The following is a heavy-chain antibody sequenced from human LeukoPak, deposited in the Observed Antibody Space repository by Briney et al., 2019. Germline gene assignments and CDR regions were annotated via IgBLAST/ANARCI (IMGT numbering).Heavy chain of an antibody. Sequence: PGGSLRLSCGASGFTFSSYWMTWVRQAPGKGLEWVANIKQDGSEKYYVDSVKGRFTISRDNAKNSLYLQMNSLRAKDTAVYYCTKTYDRWGQGTLVTVSS. CDR3: TKTYDR. CDR1: GFTFSSYW. V-gene: IGHV3-7*01. J-gene: IGHJ5*02. CDR2: IKQDGSEK.